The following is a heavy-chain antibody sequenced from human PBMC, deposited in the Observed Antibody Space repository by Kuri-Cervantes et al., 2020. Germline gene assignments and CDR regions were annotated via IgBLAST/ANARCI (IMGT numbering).Heavy chain of an antibody. CDR2: ISYDGSNK. CDR3: AKGAAWPTVLDV. Sequence: GGSLRLSCAASGFTFSSYAMHWVRQAPGKGLEWVAVISYDGSNKYYADSVKGRFTISRDNSKNTLYLQMNSLRAEDTAVYYCAKGAAWPTVLDVWGQGTTVTVSS. J-gene: IGHJ6*02. D-gene: IGHD2-15*01. V-gene: IGHV3-30-3*01. CDR1: GFTFSSYA.